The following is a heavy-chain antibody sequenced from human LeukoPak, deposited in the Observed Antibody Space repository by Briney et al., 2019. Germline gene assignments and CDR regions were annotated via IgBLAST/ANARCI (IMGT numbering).Heavy chain of an antibody. CDR3: ARQALRLPAAGGWFDP. CDR2: IYYSGIT. CDR1: SDSISSSY. J-gene: IGHJ5*02. Sequence: PSETLSLTCTVSSDSISSSYWSWIRQPPGKGLEWIGTIYYSGITYYNSSLKSRVTISVDTSKNQFSLNLSSVTAADTAVYYCARQALRLPAAGGWFDPWGQGTLVTVSS. V-gene: IGHV4-39*01. D-gene: IGHD2-2*01.